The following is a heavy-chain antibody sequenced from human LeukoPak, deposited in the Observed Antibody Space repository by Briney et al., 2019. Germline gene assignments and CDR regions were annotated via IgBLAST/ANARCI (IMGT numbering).Heavy chain of an antibody. CDR1: GFTFSTYS. Sequence: PGGSLRLSCAASGFTFSTYSMNSVRQAPGKGLEWVSSISSSSSYIYYAESVKGRFTSSRDNAKKTLYLHMNSLRAEDTAVYYCARVGEKAFHLWPEIDYWGQGTLVTVSS. J-gene: IGHJ4*02. CDR3: ARVGEKAFHLWPEIDY. CDR2: ISSSSSYI. V-gene: IGHV3-21*01. D-gene: IGHD5-24*01.